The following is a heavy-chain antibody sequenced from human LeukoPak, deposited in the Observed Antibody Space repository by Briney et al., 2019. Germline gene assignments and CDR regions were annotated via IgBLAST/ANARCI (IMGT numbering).Heavy chain of an antibody. Sequence: PGGSLRLSCAASGFTFSSYEMNWVRQAPGKGLEWVSYISSSGSTIYYADSVKGRFTISRDNAKNSLYLQMNSLRAEDTAVYYCARVQDYYGSGSQTAGFDYWGQGTLVTVSS. V-gene: IGHV3-48*03. D-gene: IGHD3-10*01. CDR2: ISSSGSTI. CDR3: ARVQDYYGSGSQTAGFDY. J-gene: IGHJ4*02. CDR1: GFTFSSYE.